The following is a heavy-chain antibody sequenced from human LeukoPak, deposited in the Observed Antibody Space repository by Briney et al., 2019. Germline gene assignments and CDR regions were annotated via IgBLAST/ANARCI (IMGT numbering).Heavy chain of an antibody. Sequence: ASVKASCKVSGYTLTELSMHWVRQAPGKGLEWMGGFDPEDGETIYAQKFQGRVTMTEDTSTDTAYMELSSLRSEDTAVYYCATGGWPPWDYYFDYWGQGTLVTVSS. CDR1: GYTLTELS. D-gene: IGHD6-19*01. V-gene: IGHV1-24*01. CDR3: ATGGWPPWDYYFDY. CDR2: FDPEDGET. J-gene: IGHJ4*02.